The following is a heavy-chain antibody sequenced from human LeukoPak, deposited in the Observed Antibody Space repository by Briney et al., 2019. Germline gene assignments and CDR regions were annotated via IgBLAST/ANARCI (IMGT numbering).Heavy chain of an antibody. J-gene: IGHJ4*02. V-gene: IGHV3-23*01. CDR1: GFTLSRYA. D-gene: IGHD5-18*01. CDR3: AKTRSIEYTYGKFDY. CDR2: ITNSGGST. Sequence: GGSLRLSCAASGFTLSRYAISWVRQAPGKGLEWVSGITNSGGSTYSADSVKGRFTISRDNSKNTLYLQMNSLRADDTAVYYCAKTRSIEYTYGKFDYWGQGTLVTVSS.